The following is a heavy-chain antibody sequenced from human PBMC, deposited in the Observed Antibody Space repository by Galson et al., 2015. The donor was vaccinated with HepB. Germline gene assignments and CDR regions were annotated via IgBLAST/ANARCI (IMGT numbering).Heavy chain of an antibody. D-gene: IGHD3-3*02. V-gene: IGHV1-18*04. CDR1: GYTFTSHT. CDR2: ISAYNGNT. J-gene: IGHJ4*02. Sequence: SVKVSCKAFGYTFTSHTFSWVRQAPGQGLEWMGWISAYNGNTNYAQKFQDRVTMTTDTSASTAYMELRSLRSDDTAVYYCARDLSLGYWGQGTLVTVSS. CDR3: ARDLSLGY.